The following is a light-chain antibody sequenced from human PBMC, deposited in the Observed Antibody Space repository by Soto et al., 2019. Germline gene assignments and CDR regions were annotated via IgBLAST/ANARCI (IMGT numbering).Light chain of an antibody. V-gene: IGKV3-20*01. J-gene: IGKJ1*01. CDR2: GAS. Sequence: EIVLTQSPGTLSLSPGERATLSCRASQSVSSYLAWYQQKPGQAPRLLIYGASSRATSIPDRFSASGSGTDFTLTISRLEPEDFAVYYCQEYGSSSRTFGQGTKVEIK. CDR3: QEYGSSSRT. CDR1: QSVSSY.